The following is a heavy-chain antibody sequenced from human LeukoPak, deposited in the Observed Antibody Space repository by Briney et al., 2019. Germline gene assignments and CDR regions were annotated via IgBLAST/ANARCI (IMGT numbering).Heavy chain of an antibody. J-gene: IGHJ4*02. CDR2: ISYDGSNK. V-gene: IGHV3-30*18. CDR3: AKDAVLATRGYFDY. Sequence: GGSLRLSCAASGFTFSSYGMHWVRKAPGKGLECVAVISYDGSNKYYADSVKGRFTISRDNSKNTLYLQMNSLRAEDTAVYYCAKDAVLATRGYFDYWGQGTLVTVSS. D-gene: IGHD5-12*01. CDR1: GFTFSSYG.